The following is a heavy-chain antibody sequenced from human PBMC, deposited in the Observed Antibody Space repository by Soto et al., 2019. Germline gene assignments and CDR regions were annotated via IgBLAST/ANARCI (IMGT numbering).Heavy chain of an antibody. CDR2: ISGYDAST. V-gene: IGHV1-18*01. CDR3: ARAFSGSNYESALDY. D-gene: IGHD1-26*01. CDR1: GYGFSVDV. Sequence: LLKRDCKTAGYGFSVDVVGWGIHTNGQGLEWMGWISGYDASTNYAQNLQDRVTMTTDTSTSTAYMELRSLTSDDTAVYYCARAFSGSNYESALDYCGEGTLVTVSS. J-gene: IGHJ4*02.